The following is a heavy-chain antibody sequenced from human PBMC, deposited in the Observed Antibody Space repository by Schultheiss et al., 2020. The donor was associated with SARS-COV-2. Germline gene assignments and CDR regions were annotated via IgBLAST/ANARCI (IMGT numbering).Heavy chain of an antibody. CDR3: ARWGDDFWSGYFYYFDY. CDR2: ISWNSGSI. D-gene: IGHD3-3*01. CDR1: GFTFSSYA. V-gene: IGHV3-64*02. Sequence: GESLKISCAASGFTFSSYAMSWVRQAPGKGLEWVSGISWNSGSIGYADSVKGRFTISRDNSKNTLYLQMGSLRAEDMAVYYCARWGDDFWSGYFYYFDYWGQGTLVTVSS. J-gene: IGHJ4*02.